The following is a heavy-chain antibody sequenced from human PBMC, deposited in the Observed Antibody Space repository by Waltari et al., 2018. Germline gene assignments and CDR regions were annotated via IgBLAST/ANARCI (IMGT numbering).Heavy chain of an antibody. CDR2: ISWDGAEK. V-gene: IGHV3-30*03. D-gene: IGHD3-3*01. J-gene: IGHJ4*02. Sequence: VLLVESGGGVVQPGKSLTLSCVGSGFTFRSYGLHWVRQAPGKGLGWLSYISWDGAEKYYADSVRGRFTISKDNSRNTLSLQMSSLRTEDTAVYYCMRVPYDSLSGAVEDYWGQGTLVTVSS. CDR1: GFTFRSYG. CDR3: MRVPYDSLSGAVEDY.